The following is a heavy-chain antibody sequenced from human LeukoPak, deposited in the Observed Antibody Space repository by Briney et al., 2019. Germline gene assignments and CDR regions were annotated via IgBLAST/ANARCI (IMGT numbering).Heavy chain of an antibody. CDR2: ISYDGSNK. J-gene: IGHJ4*02. V-gene: IGHV3-30*18. Sequence: GGSLRLSCAASGFTFSSYGMHWVRQAPGKGLEWVAVISYDGSNKYYADSVKGRFTISRDNSKNTLYLQMNSLRAEDTAVYYCAKATTPTISRYYFDDWGQGTLVTVSS. CDR1: GFTFSSYG. CDR3: AKATTPTISRYYFDD. D-gene: IGHD3-3*01.